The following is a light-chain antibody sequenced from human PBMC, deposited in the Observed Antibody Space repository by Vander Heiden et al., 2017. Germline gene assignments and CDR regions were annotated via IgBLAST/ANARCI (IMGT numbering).Light chain of an antibody. CDR1: SSNIGAGYD. Sequence: QSVLTQPPSVSGAPRQRVTISCTGSSSNIGAGYDVHGYQQFPGTAPKLLIYGNSNRPSGVPDRFSGSKSGTSASLAITGLQAEDEADYYCQSYDSSLSGWVFGGGTNLTVL. V-gene: IGLV1-40*01. J-gene: IGLJ3*02. CDR3: QSYDSSLSGWV. CDR2: GNS.